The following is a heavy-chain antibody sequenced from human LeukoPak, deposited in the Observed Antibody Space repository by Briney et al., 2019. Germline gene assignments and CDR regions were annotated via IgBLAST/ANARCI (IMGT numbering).Heavy chain of an antibody. J-gene: IGHJ4*02. Sequence: GGPLRLSCAASGFTFSSYAMHWVRQAPGKGLEWVAVISYDGSNKYYADSVKGRFTISRDNSKNTLYLQMNSLRAEDTAVYYCARDKKVRGVIDYWGQGTLVTVSS. V-gene: IGHV3-30-3*01. D-gene: IGHD3-10*01. CDR2: ISYDGSNK. CDR3: ARDKKVRGVIDY. CDR1: GFTFSSYA.